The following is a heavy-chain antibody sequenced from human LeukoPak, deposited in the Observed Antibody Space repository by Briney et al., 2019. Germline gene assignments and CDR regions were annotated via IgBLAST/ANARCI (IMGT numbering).Heavy chain of an antibody. CDR3: ARDDGGGDYRFDY. CDR2: INPNSGGT. D-gene: IGHD4-11*01. Sequence: ASVKVSCKASGYTFTGYYMHWVRQAPGQGLEWMGWINPNSGGTNYAQKFQGRVTMTRDTSISTAYMELSRLRSDDTAVYYCARDDGGGDYRFDYWGQGTLVTVSS. V-gene: IGHV1-2*02. CDR1: GYTFTGYY. J-gene: IGHJ4*02.